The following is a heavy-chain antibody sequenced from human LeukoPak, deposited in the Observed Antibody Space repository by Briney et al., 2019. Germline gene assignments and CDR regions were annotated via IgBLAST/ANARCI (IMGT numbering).Heavy chain of an antibody. CDR3: AKDLPWMLGRFDS. D-gene: IGHD2-2*03. CDR2: IWFDGDNK. J-gene: IGHJ4*02. Sequence: GKSLRLSCAASGFTFSSYGMHWVRQAPGKGLEWVAVIWFDGDNKYYADFVKGRFTISRDNSKNTLYLQMNSLGAEDTAVYYCAKDLPWMLGRFDSWGQGTIVTVSS. CDR1: GFTFSSYG. V-gene: IGHV3-33*06.